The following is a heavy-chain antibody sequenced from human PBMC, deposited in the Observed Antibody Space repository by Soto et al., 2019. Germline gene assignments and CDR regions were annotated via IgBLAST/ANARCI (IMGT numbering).Heavy chain of an antibody. CDR3: AREMASGYSRTWFDP. CDR2: IVPKFGTA. Sequence: QEHLVQSGAEVKKPGSSVKVSCRASGGIGSNYAISWVRQAPGQGLEWMGGIVPKFGTANYAQRFKGRVMISVDKSTNSVYMELTSLRSQDTAIYYCAREMASGYSRTWFDPWGQGTLVTVSS. V-gene: IGHV1-69*06. CDR1: GGIGSNYA. J-gene: IGHJ5*02. D-gene: IGHD2-15*01.